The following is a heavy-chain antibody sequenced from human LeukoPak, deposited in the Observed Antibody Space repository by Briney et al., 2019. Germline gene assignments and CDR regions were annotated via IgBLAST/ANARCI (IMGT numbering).Heavy chain of an antibody. CDR3: ARDFGRGGSYYWAFDI. CDR2: IKQDGSEK. CDR1: GFTFSSYW. V-gene: IGHV3-7*03. D-gene: IGHD1-26*01. Sequence: GGSLRLSCAASGFTFSSYWMSWVRQAPGKGLEWVANIKQDGSEKYSVDSVKGRFTISRDNAKNSLYLQMNSLRAEDTAVYYCARDFGRGGSYYWAFDIWGQGTMVTVSS. J-gene: IGHJ3*02.